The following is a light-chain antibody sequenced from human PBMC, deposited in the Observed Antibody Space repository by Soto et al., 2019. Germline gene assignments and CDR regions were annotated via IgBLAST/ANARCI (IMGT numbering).Light chain of an antibody. CDR1: SHDIGSYTL. CDR3: CSYAGGYTYL. CDR2: EAT. J-gene: IGLJ1*01. Sequence: QSALTQPASVSGSLGQSITITCTGTSHDIGSYTLVSWYQHHPGRAPKLIIYEATKRPSGISDRFSGSKSGNTASLTISGLQAEDEADYFCCSYAGGYTYLFGTGTKLTVL. V-gene: IGLV2-23*01.